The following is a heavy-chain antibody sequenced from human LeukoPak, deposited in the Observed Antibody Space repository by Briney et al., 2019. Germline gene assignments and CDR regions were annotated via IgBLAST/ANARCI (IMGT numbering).Heavy chain of an antibody. D-gene: IGHD1-26*01. V-gene: IGHV1-46*01. CDR3: ARDPSGPTRVGPKNWFDP. Sequence: GASVKVSCKASGYTFTTYYMHWVRQAPGQGLEWMGIINPSGGSTSYAQKFQGRVTITADESTSTAYMELSSLRSEDTAVYYCARDPSGPTRVGPKNWFDPWGQGTLVTVSS. CDR2: INPSGGST. J-gene: IGHJ5*02. CDR1: GYTFTTYY.